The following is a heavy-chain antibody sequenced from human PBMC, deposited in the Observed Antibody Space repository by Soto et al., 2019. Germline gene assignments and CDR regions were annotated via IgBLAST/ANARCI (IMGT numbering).Heavy chain of an antibody. D-gene: IGHD3-3*01. CDR2: IYPGDSDT. Sequence: PGESLKISCNGSGYIFTSYWIGWVRQMPGKGLEWMGIIYPGDSDTRYSPSFQGQVTISADKSISTAYLQWSSLKASDTAMYYCASTILGVANYYYYGMDVWGQGTTVTVSS. CDR3: ASTILGVANYYYYGMDV. V-gene: IGHV5-51*01. CDR1: GYIFTSYW. J-gene: IGHJ6*02.